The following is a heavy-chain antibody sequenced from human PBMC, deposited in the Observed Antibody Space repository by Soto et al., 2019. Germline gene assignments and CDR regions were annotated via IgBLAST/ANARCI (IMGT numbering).Heavy chain of an antibody. J-gene: IGHJ6*02. CDR1: GYTFTSYD. CDR3: ARGRRVYDILPGPYYDYGMDV. CDR2: MNPNSGNT. V-gene: IGHV1-8*01. Sequence: ASVKVSCKASGYTFTSYDINWVRQATGQGLEWMGWMNPNSGNTGYAQKFQGRVTMNRNTSIITDYMELSSLRSEDTDVYYCARGRRVYDILPGPYYDYGMDVWGQGTTVTVSS. D-gene: IGHD3-9*01.